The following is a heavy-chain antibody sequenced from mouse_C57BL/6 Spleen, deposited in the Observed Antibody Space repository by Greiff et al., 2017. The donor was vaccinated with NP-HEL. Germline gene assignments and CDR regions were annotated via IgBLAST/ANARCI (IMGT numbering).Heavy chain of an antibody. Sequence: QVQLKQSGAELVRPGASVTLSCKASGYTFTDYEMHWVKQTPVHGLEWIGAIDPETGGTAYNQKFKGKAILTADKSSSTAYMELRSLTSEDSAVYYCTRRYDYDAYYFDYWGQGTTLTVSS. V-gene: IGHV1-15*01. CDR1: GYTFTDYE. CDR2: IDPETGGT. CDR3: TRRYDYDAYYFDY. D-gene: IGHD2-4*01. J-gene: IGHJ2*01.